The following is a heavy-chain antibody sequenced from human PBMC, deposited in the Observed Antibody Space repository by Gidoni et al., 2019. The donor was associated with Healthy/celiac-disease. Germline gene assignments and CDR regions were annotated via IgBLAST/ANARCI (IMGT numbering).Heavy chain of an antibody. CDR1: GFTVSSNY. J-gene: IGHJ3*02. CDR2: IYSGGST. D-gene: IGHD6-19*01. CDR3: ARSGFAAVAGKNNDAFDI. V-gene: IGHV3-53*04. Sequence: EVQLVESGGGLVQPGGSLRLSCAASGFTVSSNYMSWVRQAPGKGLEWVSVIYSGGSTYYADSVKGRFTISRHNSKNTLYLQMNSLRAEDTAVYYCARSGFAAVAGKNNDAFDIWGQGTMVTVSS.